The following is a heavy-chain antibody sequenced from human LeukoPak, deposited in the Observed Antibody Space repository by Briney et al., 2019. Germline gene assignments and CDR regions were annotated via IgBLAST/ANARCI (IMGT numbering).Heavy chain of an antibody. V-gene: IGHV3-48*02. Sequence: GGSLRLSCAASGFTFSSHDMNWVRQAPGKGLEWVSYISTSSSSIYYADSVKGRFTISRDSAKNSLYLQMNSLRDEDTAVYYCARSFDFWGQGTLVTVSS. CDR3: ARSFDF. CDR1: GFTFSSHD. CDR2: ISTSSSSI. J-gene: IGHJ4*02.